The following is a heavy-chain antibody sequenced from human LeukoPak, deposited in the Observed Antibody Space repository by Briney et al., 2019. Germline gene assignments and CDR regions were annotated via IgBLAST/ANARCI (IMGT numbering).Heavy chain of an antibody. D-gene: IGHD6-6*01. CDR3: ARDWSSSSYTYYYYYMDV. J-gene: IGHJ6*03. CDR1: GGSISSYY. V-gene: IGHV4-4*07. Sequence: PSETLSLTCTVSGGSISSYYRSWIRQPAGKGLEWIGRIYTSGSTNYNPSLKSRVTMSVDTSKNQVSLKLRSVTAADTAVYHCARDWSSSSYTYYYYYMDVWGKGTTVTVSS. CDR2: IYTSGST.